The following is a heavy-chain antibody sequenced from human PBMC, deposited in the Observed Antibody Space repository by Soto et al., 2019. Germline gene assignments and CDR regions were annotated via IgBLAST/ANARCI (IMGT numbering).Heavy chain of an antibody. CDR2: FDPEDGET. Sequence: ASVKVSCKVSGYTLTELSMHWVRQAPGKGLEWMGGFDPEDGETIYAQKFQGRVTMTEDTSTDTAYMELSSLRSEDTAMYYCAKDAPYYYDSSGYYGPFDYWGQG. D-gene: IGHD3-22*01. CDR1: GYTLTELS. CDR3: AKDAPYYYDSSGYYGPFDY. J-gene: IGHJ4*02. V-gene: IGHV1-24*01.